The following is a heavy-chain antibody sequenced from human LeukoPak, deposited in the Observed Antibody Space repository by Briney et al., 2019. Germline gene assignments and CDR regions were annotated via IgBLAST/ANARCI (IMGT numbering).Heavy chain of an antibody. Sequence: SVQGRFTISRDNSKNTLYLQMNSLRAEDTAMYYCARWRGNSYDFWGQGTLVTVSS. CDR3: ARWRGNSYDF. J-gene: IGHJ4*02. D-gene: IGHD4-23*01. V-gene: IGHV3-53*01.